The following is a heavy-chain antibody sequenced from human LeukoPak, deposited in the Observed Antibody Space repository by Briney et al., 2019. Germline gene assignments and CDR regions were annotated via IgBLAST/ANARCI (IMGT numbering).Heavy chain of an antibody. J-gene: IGHJ4*02. V-gene: IGHV4-59*08. D-gene: IGHD1-26*01. Sequence: SETLSLTCAVSGGSISSYYWSWIRQPPGKGLERIGYIYYIGSTNYNPSLKSRVTISVDTSKNQFSLKLSSVSAADTAVYYCARRWAYDYFDYWGQGTLVTVSS. CDR1: GGSISSYY. CDR3: ARRWAYDYFDY. CDR2: IYYIGST.